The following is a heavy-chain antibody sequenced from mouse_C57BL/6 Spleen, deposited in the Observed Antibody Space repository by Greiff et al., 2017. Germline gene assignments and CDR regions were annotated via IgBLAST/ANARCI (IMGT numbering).Heavy chain of an antibody. CDR3: ASYSNYGGY. D-gene: IGHD2-5*01. CDR1: GYTFTSYW. Sequence: QVQLQQSGAELVRPGSSVKLSCKASGYTFTSYWMHWVKQRPIQGLEWIGNIDPSDSETHYNQKFKDKATLTVDKSSSTAYMQLSSLTSEDSAVYYCASYSNYGGYWCQGTTLTVSS. J-gene: IGHJ2*01. V-gene: IGHV1-52*01. CDR2: IDPSDSET.